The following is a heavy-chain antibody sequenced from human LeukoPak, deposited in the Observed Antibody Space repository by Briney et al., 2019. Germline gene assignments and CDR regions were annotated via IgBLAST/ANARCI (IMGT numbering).Heavy chain of an antibody. Sequence: PGGSLRLSCAAPGFTFSIYELYWVRQAPGKGLEWVSYISSGGTTIKYADSVKGQFTISRDDAKKSLYLQMNSLRAEDTAIYYCGAGRQFVGAFDIWGQGTLVTVSS. CDR2: ISSGGTTI. D-gene: IGHD3-10*01. CDR1: GFTFSIYE. V-gene: IGHV3-48*03. J-gene: IGHJ3*02. CDR3: GAGRQFVGAFDI.